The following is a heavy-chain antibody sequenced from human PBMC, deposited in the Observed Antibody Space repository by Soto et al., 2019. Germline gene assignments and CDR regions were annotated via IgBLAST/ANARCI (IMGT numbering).Heavy chain of an antibody. CDR3: ARANYYYDSSGPLYYFDY. Sequence: PSETLSLTCAVSGGSISSGDYYWSWIRQPPGKGLEWIGYIYYSGSTYYNPSLKSRVTISVDTSKNQFSLKLSSVTAADTAVYYCARANYYYDSSGPLYYFDYWGQGTLVTVSS. D-gene: IGHD3-22*01. J-gene: IGHJ4*02. V-gene: IGHV4-30-4*01. CDR2: IYYSGST. CDR1: GGSISSGDYY.